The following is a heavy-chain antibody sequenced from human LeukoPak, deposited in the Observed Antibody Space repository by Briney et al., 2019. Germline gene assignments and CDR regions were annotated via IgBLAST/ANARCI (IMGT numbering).Heavy chain of an antibody. Sequence: SETLSLTCTVSGGSISSGDYYWSWIRQPPGKGLEWIGYIYYSGSTYCNPSLKSRVTMSVDTSKNQLSLKLTSVTAADTAVYYCARPYYYDSRIDPWGQGTLATVSS. CDR1: GGSISSGDYY. J-gene: IGHJ5*02. CDR3: ARPYYYDSRIDP. D-gene: IGHD3-22*01. CDR2: IYYSGST. V-gene: IGHV4-30-4*01.